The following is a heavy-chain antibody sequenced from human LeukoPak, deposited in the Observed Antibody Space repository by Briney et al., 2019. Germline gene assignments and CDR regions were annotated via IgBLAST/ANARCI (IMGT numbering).Heavy chain of an antibody. CDR3: ARDRGLYSSGWHDAFDI. J-gene: IGHJ3*02. D-gene: IGHD6-19*01. CDR2: INPNSGGT. V-gene: IGHV1-2*02. CDR1: GYTFTGYY. Sequence: GASVKVSCKASGYTFTGYYMHWVRQAPGQGLEWMGWINPNSGGTNYAQKFQGRVTMTRDTSISTAYMELSRLRSDDTAVYYCARDRGLYSSGWHDAFDIWGQGTMVTASS.